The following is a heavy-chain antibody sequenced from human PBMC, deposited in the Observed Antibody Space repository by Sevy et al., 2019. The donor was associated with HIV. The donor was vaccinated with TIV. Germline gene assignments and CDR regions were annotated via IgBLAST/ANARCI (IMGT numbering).Heavy chain of an antibody. CDR2: ISGSGGCT. J-gene: IGHJ4*02. V-gene: IGHV3-23*01. CDR3: AKDTPNLSYDSSGYYYPQYFDY. D-gene: IGHD3-22*01. CDR1: GFTFSSYA. Sequence: GGSLRLSCAASGFTFSSYAMSWVRQAPGKGLEWVSAISGSGGCTYYADSVKGRFTISRDNSKNTLYLQMNSLRAEDTAVYYCAKDTPNLSYDSSGYYYPQYFDYWGQRTLVTVSS.